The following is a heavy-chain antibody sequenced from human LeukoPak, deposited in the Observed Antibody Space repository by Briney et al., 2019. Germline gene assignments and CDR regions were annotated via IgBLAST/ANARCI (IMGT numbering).Heavy chain of an antibody. J-gene: IGHJ3*02. D-gene: IGHD6-19*01. CDR1: GYTFTSYG. V-gene: IGHV1-18*01. Sequence: ASVKVSCKASGYTFTSYGIGWVRQAPGQGLEWMGWISAYNGNTNYAQKLQGRVTMTTDTSTSTAYMELRSLRSDDTAVYYCARSGYSSGRDAFDIWGQGTMVTVSS. CDR3: ARSGYSSGRDAFDI. CDR2: ISAYNGNT.